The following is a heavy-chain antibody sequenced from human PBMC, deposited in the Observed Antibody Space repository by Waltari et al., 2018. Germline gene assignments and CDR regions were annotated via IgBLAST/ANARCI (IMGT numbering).Heavy chain of an antibody. D-gene: IGHD3-3*01. V-gene: IGHV4-34*02. CDR3: ARHIRGYDAFDI. CDR2: ISHSGRT. CDR1: GGSFSGYW. J-gene: IGHJ3*02. Sequence: QVQLQQWGAGLLQPSETLSLTCAVYGGSFSGYWGSWIRQPPGKGLEWLGEISHSGRTNYNPSLKSRVTISVDTPKNQFSLKLSSVTAADTAVYYCARHIRGYDAFDIWGQGTMAIVSS.